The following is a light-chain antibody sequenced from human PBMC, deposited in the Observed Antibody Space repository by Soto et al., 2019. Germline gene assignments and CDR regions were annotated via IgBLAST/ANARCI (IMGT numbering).Light chain of an antibody. CDR3: QQYDSSPKT. CDR1: QTVRNNY. J-gene: IGKJ1*01. CDR2: DAS. Sequence: IVLTQSPGTLSLSQGKRATLSCRASQTVRNNYLAWYQQKPGQAPRLLIYDASSRATGIPDRFSGSGSGTDFTLTISRLEPEDFAVYYCQQYDSSPKTFGQGTKVDI. V-gene: IGKV3-20*01.